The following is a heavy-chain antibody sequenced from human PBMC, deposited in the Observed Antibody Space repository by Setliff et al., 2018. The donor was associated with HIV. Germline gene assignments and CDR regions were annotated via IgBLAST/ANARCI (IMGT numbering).Heavy chain of an antibody. CDR2: SRNKANSYTT. V-gene: IGHV3-72*01. Sequence: GGSLRLSCAASGFTFSDHYMDWVRQAPGKGLEWVGRSRNKANSYTTEYAASVKGRFTISRDASKNSLYLQMNSLKTEDTAVYYCARVLLRTNPLYGVASNWFDPWGQGTLVTVSS. J-gene: IGHJ5*02. CDR3: ARVLLRTNPLYGVASNWFDP. CDR1: GFTFSDHY. D-gene: IGHD2-8*01.